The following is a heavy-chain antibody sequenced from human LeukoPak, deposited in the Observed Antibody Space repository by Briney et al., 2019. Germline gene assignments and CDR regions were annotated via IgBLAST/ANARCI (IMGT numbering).Heavy chain of an antibody. D-gene: IGHD4-17*01. CDR1: GFTFDDYA. CDR2: ISWNSGRI. J-gene: IGHJ3*02. CDR3: AKDTTRYGDSDAFDI. Sequence: PGGSLRLSCAASGFTFDDYAMHWVRQAPGKGLEWVSNISWNSGRIGYADSVKGRFTISRDNAKNSLYLQMNSLRVEDTALYYCAKDTTRYGDSDAFDIWGQGTMVTVSS. V-gene: IGHV3-9*01.